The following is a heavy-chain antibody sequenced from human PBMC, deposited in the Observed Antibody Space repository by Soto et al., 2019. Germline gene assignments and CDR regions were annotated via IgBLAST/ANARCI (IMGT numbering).Heavy chain of an antibody. Sequence: QVQLVQSGAEVKKPGSSLKVSSKASGGTFTTYAITWFRKAPEQGFEWMGGFIPILGTANYAQKFQGRVTITADESTSTAYMELSSLRSEDTAVYYCARDRSSGYSYGYGIGFWFDPWGQGTLVTVSS. J-gene: IGHJ5*02. V-gene: IGHV1-69*01. CDR1: GGTFTTYA. CDR3: ARDRSSGYSYGYGIGFWFDP. D-gene: IGHD5-18*01. CDR2: FIPILGTA.